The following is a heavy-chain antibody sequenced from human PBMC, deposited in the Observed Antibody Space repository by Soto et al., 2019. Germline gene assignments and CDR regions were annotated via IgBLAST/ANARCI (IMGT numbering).Heavy chain of an antibody. V-gene: IGHV3-23*01. D-gene: IGHD1-26*01. CDR1: GFTFSNYA. Sequence: PGGSLRLSCTASGFTFSNYATSWVRQAPGKGLEWVSAITRTDSTYYADSVKGRFTISRDNSRNTLYLQMNSLGAEDAALYYCAKALVGEVGATDYWGQGTLVTVSS. CDR3: AKALVGEVGATDY. CDR2: ITRTDST. J-gene: IGHJ4*02.